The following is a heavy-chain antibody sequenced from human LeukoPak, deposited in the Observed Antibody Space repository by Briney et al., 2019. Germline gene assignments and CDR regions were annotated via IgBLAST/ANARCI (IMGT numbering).Heavy chain of an antibody. CDR2: INPNSGGT. D-gene: IGHD3-10*01. J-gene: IGHJ5*02. CDR1: GYTFTGYY. Sequence: GASVKVSCKASGYTFTGYYMHWVRQAPGQGLEWMGWINPNSGGTNYAQKFQGRVTMTRDTSISTAYMELSRLRSDDTAVYYCARSVVWFGSPYNWFDPWGQGTLVTVSS. V-gene: IGHV1-2*02. CDR3: ARSVVWFGSPYNWFDP.